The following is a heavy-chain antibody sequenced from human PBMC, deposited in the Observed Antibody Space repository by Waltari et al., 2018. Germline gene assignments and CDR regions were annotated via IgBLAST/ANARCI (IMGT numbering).Heavy chain of an antibody. V-gene: IGHV3-23*01. CDR2: ISVIVGST. Sequence: EVQLLESGGGLVQPGGSLRLSCAASGFTFSSYAMSWVRQAPGKGLEWVSAISVIVGSTYYADSVKCRFTISRDNSKNTLYLQMNSLRAEDTAVYYCATASYDFWSGYFFQHWGQGTLVTVSS. J-gene: IGHJ1*01. CDR1: GFTFSSYA. CDR3: ATASYDFWSGYFFQH. D-gene: IGHD3-3*01.